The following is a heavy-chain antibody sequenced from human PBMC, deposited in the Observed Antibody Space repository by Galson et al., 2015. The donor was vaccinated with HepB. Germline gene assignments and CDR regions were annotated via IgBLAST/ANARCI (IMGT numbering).Heavy chain of an antibody. CDR3: ARHDSSGYLGCDAFDI. Sequence: QSGAEVKKPGESLKISCKGSGYSFTSYWIGWVRQMPGKGLEWMGIIYPGDSDTRYSPSFQGQVTISADKSISTAYLQWSSLKASDTAMYYCARHDSSGYLGCDAFDIWGQGTMVTVSS. CDR2: IYPGDSDT. V-gene: IGHV5-51*01. D-gene: IGHD3-22*01. CDR1: GYSFTSYW. J-gene: IGHJ3*02.